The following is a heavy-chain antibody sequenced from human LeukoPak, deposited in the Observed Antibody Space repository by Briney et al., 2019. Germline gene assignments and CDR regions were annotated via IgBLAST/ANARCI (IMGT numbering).Heavy chain of an antibody. CDR2: ISGSGGST. J-gene: IGHJ4*02. CDR1: GFTFSSYA. Sequence: PGGSLRLSCAASGFTFSSYAMNWVRHTPGKGLERVSAISGSGGSTYYADSVKGRFTISRDNSRNTLYLQMNSLRAEDTAVYYCAKEAPGYFDYWGQGTLVTVSS. V-gene: IGHV3-23*01. CDR3: AKEAPGYFDY.